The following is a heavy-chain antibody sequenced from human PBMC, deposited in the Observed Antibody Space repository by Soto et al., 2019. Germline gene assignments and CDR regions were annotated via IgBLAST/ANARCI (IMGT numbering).Heavy chain of an antibody. Sequence: GASVKVSCKASGNTHTIYFIHWLRQARGQGLEWMGWINSVSGGTNYAHKFQGRVTMTRDTSTTTAFMELSGLRSDDTAVYFCARGGSYYAHRGQGTLVTVSS. J-gene: IGHJ4*02. CDR3: ARGGSYYAH. V-gene: IGHV1-2*02. CDR1: GNTHTIYF. CDR2: INSVSGGT. D-gene: IGHD3-10*01.